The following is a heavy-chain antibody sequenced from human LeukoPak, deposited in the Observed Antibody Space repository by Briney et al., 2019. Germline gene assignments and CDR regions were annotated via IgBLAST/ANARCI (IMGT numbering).Heavy chain of an antibody. D-gene: IGHD3-9*01. CDR3: ARARYFDPGSIVDP. CDR1: GGSVSSGSYY. J-gene: IGHJ5*02. V-gene: IGHV4-61*01. CDR2: IYYSGST. Sequence: SETLSLTCTVSGGSVSSGSYYWSWMRQPPGKGLEWIGYIYYSGSTNYNPSLESRVTISVGTSKNRFSLKLSSVTAADTAVYYCARARYFDPGSIVDPWGQGTLVTVSS.